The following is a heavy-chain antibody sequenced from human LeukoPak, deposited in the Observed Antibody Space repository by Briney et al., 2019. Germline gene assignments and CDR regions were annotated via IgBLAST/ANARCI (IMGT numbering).Heavy chain of an antibody. D-gene: IGHD6-13*01. Sequence: GGSLRLSCAASGFTFSSYSMNWVRQAPGKGLEWVSYISSSSSYIYYADSVKGRFTISRDNAKNSLYLQMNSLRAEDTAVYYCARVSTGYSSWGFDPWGQGTLVPVSS. CDR3: ARVSTGYSSWGFDP. J-gene: IGHJ5*02. V-gene: IGHV3-21*01. CDR1: GFTFSSYS. CDR2: ISSSSSYI.